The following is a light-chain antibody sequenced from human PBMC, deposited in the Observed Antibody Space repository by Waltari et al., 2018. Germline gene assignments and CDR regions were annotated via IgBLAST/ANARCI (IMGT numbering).Light chain of an antibody. J-gene: IGLJ3*02. CDR3: RCRETSANHWL. Sequence: SSELTQDPAVSVALGQTVRITCQGDSLRSFYASWYQQKPRQAPLLVIYDKNNRPSGIPYRFSGSSSVNTASLTITGAQAEDEADYYCRCRETSANHWLFGGGTKLTVL. CDR1: SLRSFY. V-gene: IGLV3-19*01. CDR2: DKN.